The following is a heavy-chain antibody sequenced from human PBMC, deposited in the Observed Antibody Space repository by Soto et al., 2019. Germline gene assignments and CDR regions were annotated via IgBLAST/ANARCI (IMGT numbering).Heavy chain of an antibody. CDR1: GYTFTGYY. Sequence: ASVKVSCKASGYTFTGYYMHWVRQAPGQGLEWMGWINPNSGGTNYAQKFQGWVTMTRDTSISTAYMELSRLRSDDTAVYYCARCIAAAGSYYYKGMDVWGQGTTVTVSS. CDR3: ARCIAAAGSYYYKGMDV. D-gene: IGHD6-13*01. V-gene: IGHV1-2*04. J-gene: IGHJ6*02. CDR2: INPNSGGT.